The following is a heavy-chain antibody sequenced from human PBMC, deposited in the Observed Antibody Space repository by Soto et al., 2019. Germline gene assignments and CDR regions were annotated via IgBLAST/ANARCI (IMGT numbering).Heavy chain of an antibody. CDR2: IIPIFGTA. D-gene: IGHD5-12*01. V-gene: IGHV1-69*13. CDR3: ARDRDSGYDSLDY. J-gene: IGHJ4*02. CDR1: GGTFSSYA. Sequence: SVKVSCKASGGTFSSYAISWVRQAPGQGLEWMGGIIPIFGTANYAQKFQGRVTITADESTSTAYMELSSLRSEDTAVYYCARDRDSGYDSLDYWGQGTLVTVSS.